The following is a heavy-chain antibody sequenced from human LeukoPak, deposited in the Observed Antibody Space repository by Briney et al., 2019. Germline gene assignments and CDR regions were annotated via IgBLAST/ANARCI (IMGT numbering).Heavy chain of an antibody. V-gene: IGHV3-23*01. CDR3: AKATYSSSWNLYFDY. CDR1: GFSFSSYA. J-gene: IGHJ4*02. Sequence: GGSLRLSCATSGFSFSSYAMSWVRQAPGEGLEWVLSISGSGGSTYYADSVNGRFTISRDNSKNTLYLQMNSLRAEDTAVYYCAKATYSSSWNLYFDYWGQGTLVTVFS. D-gene: IGHD6-13*01. CDR2: ISGSGGST.